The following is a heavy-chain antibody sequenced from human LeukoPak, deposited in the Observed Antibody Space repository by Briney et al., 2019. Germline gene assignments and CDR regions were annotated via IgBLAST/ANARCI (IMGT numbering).Heavy chain of an antibody. V-gene: IGHV3-23*01. CDR3: AKDLGNTVFGVVIPLSGAFDV. D-gene: IGHD3-3*01. Sequence: GGSLRLSCAASGFTFSNFAMSWVRQTPGKGLQWVSSISASRGNTYYADSVKGRFTISRDNSNNLLHLQMNGLRAEDSALYYCAKDLGNTVFGVVIPLSGAFDVWGQGTMVTVS. J-gene: IGHJ3*01. CDR2: ISASRGNT. CDR1: GFTFSNFA.